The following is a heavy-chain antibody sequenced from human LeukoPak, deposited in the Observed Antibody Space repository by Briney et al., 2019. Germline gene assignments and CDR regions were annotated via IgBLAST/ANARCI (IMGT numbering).Heavy chain of an antibody. V-gene: IGHV3-7*01. CDR3: ARNPDSSGYYSFDY. D-gene: IGHD3-22*01. CDR2: VKADGGET. J-gene: IGHJ4*02. Sequence: PGGSLRLSCETSGFNPRHYWMSWVRQAPGKGLEWVANVKADGGETNYVDSVKGRFTISRDNAKNSLYLQMNSLRAEDTAVYYCARNPDSSGYYSFDYWGQGTLVTVSS. CDR1: GFNPRHYW.